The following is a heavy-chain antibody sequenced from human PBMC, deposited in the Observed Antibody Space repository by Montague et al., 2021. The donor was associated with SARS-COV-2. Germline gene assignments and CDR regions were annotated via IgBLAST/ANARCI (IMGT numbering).Heavy chain of an antibody. CDR1: GGSIRSGGYY. CDR2: IYHSGST. CDR3: ASSYFDLQTQVDY. D-gene: IGHD2/OR15-2a*01. J-gene: IGHJ4*02. V-gene: IGHV4-31*03. Sequence: TLSLTCNVSGGSIRSGGYYWTWVRQHPGKGLEWIGNIYHSGSTYYNPSLKSRLTISVDTSKNQFSLKLNSVSAADTAVYYCASSYFDLQTQVDYWGQGTLVTVSS.